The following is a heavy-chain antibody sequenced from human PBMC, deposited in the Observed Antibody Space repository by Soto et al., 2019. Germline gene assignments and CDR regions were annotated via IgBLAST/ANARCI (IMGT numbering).Heavy chain of an antibody. CDR1: GGSISSGDYY. CDR3: ARGVAAAGTYWFDP. V-gene: IGHV4-30-4*01. CDR2: IHYSGST. D-gene: IGHD6-13*01. J-gene: IGHJ5*02. Sequence: QVQLQESGPGLVKPSQTLSHTCTVSGGSISSGDYYWSWIRQTPGKGLEWIGYIHYSGSTYYNPSLKSRVTISVDMSKNQFSLKLSSLTAADTAVYYCARGVAAAGTYWFDPWGQGTLVTVSS.